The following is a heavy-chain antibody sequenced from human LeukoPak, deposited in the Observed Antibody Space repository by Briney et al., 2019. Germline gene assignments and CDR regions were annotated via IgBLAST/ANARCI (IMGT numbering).Heavy chain of an antibody. V-gene: IGHV4-59*08. CDR3: ARHVLYRGDYSFWFDT. CDR1: GASISTYY. D-gene: IGHD2-21*02. CDR2: IYSSGNI. J-gene: IGHJ5*02. Sequence: PSETLSLTCTVSGASISTYYWSCIRQPPGKGLEWIAFIYSSGNINYNPSLRSRASISLDTSKNLCSLRLTSVTAADTAVYYCARHVLYRGDYSFWFDTWGLGTLVTVSS.